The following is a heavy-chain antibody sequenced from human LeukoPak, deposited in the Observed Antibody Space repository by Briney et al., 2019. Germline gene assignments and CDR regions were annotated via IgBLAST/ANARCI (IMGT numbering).Heavy chain of an antibody. CDR1: GVSISSSSYY. CDR3: ARGDPSGYDYFDY. D-gene: IGHD3-22*01. CDR2: IYYSGST. J-gene: IGHJ4*02. Sequence: SETLSLTCTVSGVSISSSSYYWGWIRQPPGKGLEWIGSIYYSGSTYYNPSLKSRVTTSVDTSKSQFSLKLSSVTAADTAVYYCARGDPSGYDYFDYWGQGTLVTVSS. V-gene: IGHV4-39*01.